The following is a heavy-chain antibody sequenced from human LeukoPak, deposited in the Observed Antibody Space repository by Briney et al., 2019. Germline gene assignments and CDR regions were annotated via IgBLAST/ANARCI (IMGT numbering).Heavy chain of an antibody. CDR1: GFTFSSYG. CDR3: AKDIVPAAIWGFDY. J-gene: IGHJ4*02. V-gene: IGHV3-30*02. Sequence: GGSLRLSCAASGFTFSSYGMHWVRQAPGKGLEWVAFIRYDGSNKYYADSVKGRFTISRDNSKNTLYLQMSSLRAEDTAVYYCAKDIVPAAIWGFDYWGQGTLVTVSS. CDR2: IRYDGSNK. D-gene: IGHD2-2*01.